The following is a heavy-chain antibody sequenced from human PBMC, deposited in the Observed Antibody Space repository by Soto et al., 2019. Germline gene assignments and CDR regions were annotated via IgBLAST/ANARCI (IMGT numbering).Heavy chain of an antibody. V-gene: IGHV3-33*01. CDR3: ASHVDADY. D-gene: IGHD5-12*01. J-gene: IGHJ4*02. Sequence: QVQLVESGGGVVQPGRSLRLSCAASGFVFSSYGMHWVRQAPGKGLEWVAVIWYDGSNKYYADSVKGRFTISRDNSKNTLYLQMNSLRAEDTAVYYSASHVDADYWRQGTLVTVSS. CDR1: GFVFSSYG. CDR2: IWYDGSNK.